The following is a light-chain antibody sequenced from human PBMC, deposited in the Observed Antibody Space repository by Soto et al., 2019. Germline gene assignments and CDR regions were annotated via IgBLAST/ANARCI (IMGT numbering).Light chain of an antibody. V-gene: IGLV2-23*01. J-gene: IGLJ1*01. CDR2: EGS. CDR1: SSDVGSYNL. CDR3: CSYAGSSLYV. Sequence: QSVLTQPASVSGSPGQSITISCTGTSSDVGSYNLVSWYQQHPGKAPKLMIYEGSKRPSGVSNRFSGSRSGNTASLTISGLQAEDEADYYCCSYAGSSLYVFGTGTKATVL.